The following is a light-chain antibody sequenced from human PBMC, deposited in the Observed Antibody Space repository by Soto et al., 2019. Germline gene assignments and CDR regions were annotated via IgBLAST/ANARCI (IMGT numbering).Light chain of an antibody. Sequence: DIQMTQSPSSLSASVGDRVTITCQASQDIRNYLNWYQQKPRKAPKLLISDASNLETGVPSRFSGSGYGTNFSFTISSMQAEDNATYYCVQYDNLPFTFGPGTKVEMK. CDR1: QDIRNY. CDR3: VQYDNLPFT. J-gene: IGKJ3*01. V-gene: IGKV1-33*01. CDR2: DAS.